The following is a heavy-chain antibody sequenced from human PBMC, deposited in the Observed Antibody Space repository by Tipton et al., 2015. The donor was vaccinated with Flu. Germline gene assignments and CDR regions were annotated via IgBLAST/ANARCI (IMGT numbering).Heavy chain of an antibody. Sequence: SLRLSCAASGFTFRSYGMSWVRQAPGKGLEWVSAISDNGYNTYYADSVKGRFTISRDNSKSTLYLQMNSLRAEDTAVYYCAKLGDYGSGSTYGMDVWGQGTMVTVSS. J-gene: IGHJ6*02. CDR2: ISDNGYNT. D-gene: IGHD3-10*01. CDR3: AKLGDYGSGSTYGMDV. V-gene: IGHV3-23*01. CDR1: GFTFRSYG.